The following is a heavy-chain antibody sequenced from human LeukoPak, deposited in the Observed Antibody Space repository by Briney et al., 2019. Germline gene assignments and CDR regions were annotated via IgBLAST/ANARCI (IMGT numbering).Heavy chain of an antibody. CDR1: GGSFSGYY. CDR3: ARDPRTTVTTSYYYYGMDV. CDR2: INHSGRT. D-gene: IGHD4-17*01. V-gene: IGHV4-34*01. J-gene: IGHJ6*04. Sequence: SENLSLTCAGYGGSFSGYYWSWIRQPPGKGLEWIGEINHSGRTNYKPFLKSRVTISVDTSKNQFSLKLSSVTAADTAVYYCARDPRTTVTTSYYYYGMDVWGKGTTVTVSS.